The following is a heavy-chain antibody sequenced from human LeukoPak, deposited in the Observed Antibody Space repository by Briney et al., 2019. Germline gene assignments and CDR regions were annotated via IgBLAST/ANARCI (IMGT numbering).Heavy chain of an antibody. CDR3: ARGPYLRLDSGSFFDY. Sequence: PGGSLRLSCEASGFTFRDYVMNWVRQAPGNGLEWVSSISGGGDKATYAESVRGRFTVSRDSSRNTVYLQMNSLRAEDTAFYFFARGPYLRLDSGSFFDYWGQGTLGTVSS. CDR1: GFTFRDYV. V-gene: IGHV3-23*01. D-gene: IGHD1-26*01. CDR2: ISGGGDKA. J-gene: IGHJ4*02.